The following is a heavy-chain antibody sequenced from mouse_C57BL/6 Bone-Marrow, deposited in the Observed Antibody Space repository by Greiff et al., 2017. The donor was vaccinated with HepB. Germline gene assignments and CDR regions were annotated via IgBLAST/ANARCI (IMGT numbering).Heavy chain of an antibody. CDR1: GYSFTGYF. CDR3: HYYGTDYAMDY. V-gene: IGHV1-20*01. Sequence: EVQLQQSGPELVKPGDSVKISCKASGYSFTGYFMNWVMQSHGKSLEWIGRINPYNGDTFYNQKFKGKATLTVDKSSSTAHMELRSLTSEDSAVYYCHYYGTDYAMDYWGQGTSVTVSS. J-gene: IGHJ4*01. D-gene: IGHD1-1*01. CDR2: INPYNGDT.